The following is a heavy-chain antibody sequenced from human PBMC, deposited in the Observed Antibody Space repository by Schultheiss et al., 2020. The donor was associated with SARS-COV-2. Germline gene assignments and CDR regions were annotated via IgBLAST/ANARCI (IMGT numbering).Heavy chain of an antibody. J-gene: IGHJ6*02. CDR1: GFTFSDYY. CDR3: AGIPRGSSSSRYYYYYGMDV. Sequence: GSLRLSCAASGFTFSDYYMSWIRQPPGKGLEWIGYIYYSGSTNYNPSLKSRVTISVDTSKNQFSLKLSSVTAADTAVYYCAGIPRGSSSSRYYYYYGMDVWGQGTTVTVSS. CDR2: IYYSGST. V-gene: IGHV4-59*01. D-gene: IGHD6-6*01.